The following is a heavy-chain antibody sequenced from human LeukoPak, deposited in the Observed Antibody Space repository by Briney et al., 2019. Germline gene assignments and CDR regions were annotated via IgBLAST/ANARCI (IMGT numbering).Heavy chain of an antibody. CDR3: ARGGVRTAASNFAY. J-gene: IGHJ4*02. CDR1: GYSFSDYY. V-gene: IGHV1-2*02. CDR2: INPNSGGT. D-gene: IGHD6-13*01. Sequence: ASEKVSCKASGYSFSDYYIHWVRQAPGQGLEWMAWINPNSGGTKYAQKFQVRVTLTRDTAISTAYMELTRLRSDDTAVYYCARGGVRTAASNFAYWGQGTLVTVSS.